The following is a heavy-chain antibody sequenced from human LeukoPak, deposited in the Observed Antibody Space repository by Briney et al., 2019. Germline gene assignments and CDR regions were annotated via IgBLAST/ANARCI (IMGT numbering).Heavy chain of an antibody. Sequence: SETLSLTCAVSGYSISSGYYWGWIRQPPGKGLEWIGSIYHFGSTYYNPSLKSRVTISVDTSKNQFSLKLSSVTAADTAVYYCARRGDGGYNSGFDYWGQGILVTVSS. CDR3: ARRGDGGYNSGFDY. D-gene: IGHD5-24*01. CDR1: GYSISSGYY. J-gene: IGHJ4*02. CDR2: IYHFGST. V-gene: IGHV4-38-2*01.